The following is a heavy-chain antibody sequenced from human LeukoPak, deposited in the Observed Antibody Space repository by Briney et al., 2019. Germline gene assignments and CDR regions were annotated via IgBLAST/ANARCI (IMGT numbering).Heavy chain of an antibody. J-gene: IGHJ4*02. CDR3: AKDLEPYTSGWYGDY. D-gene: IGHD6-19*01. V-gene: IGHV3-30*18. CDR2: ISYDGSNT. CDR1: GLTFSSYG. Sequence: GRSLRLSCAASGLTFSSYGMQWVRQAPGKGLEWVAVISYDGSNTYYADSVKGRFTISRDNSKNTLYLQMNSLRVEDTAVYHCAKDLEPYTSGWYGDYWGQGTLVTVSS.